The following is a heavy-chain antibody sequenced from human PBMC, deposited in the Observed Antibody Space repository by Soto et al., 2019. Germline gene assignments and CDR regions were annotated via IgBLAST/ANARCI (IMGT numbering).Heavy chain of an antibody. D-gene: IGHD3-22*01. CDR2: IIPIFGTA. J-gene: IGHJ5*02. CDR3: ARDRGPSSGFSPNWFAP. V-gene: IGHV1-69*12. Sequence: QVQLVQSGAEVKKPGSSVKVSCKASGGTFSSYAISWVRQAPGQGLEWMGEIIPIFGTANYAQKFQGRVTIHADESTGTAYLGQSSRRSEDKAVYYCARDRGPSSGFSPNWFAPWGQEPLVTVSS. CDR1: GGTFSSYA.